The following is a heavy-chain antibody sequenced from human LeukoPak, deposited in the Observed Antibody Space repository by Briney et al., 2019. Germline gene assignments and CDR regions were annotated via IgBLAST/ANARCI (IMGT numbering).Heavy chain of an antibody. CDR1: GFTLSSYA. CDR2: ISSSGSTI. Sequence: GGSLRLSCVVSGFTLSSYAMSWVRQAPGKGLEWVSYISSSGSTIYYADSVKGRFTISRDNAKNSLYLQMNSLRAEDTAVYYCAREVYYYMDVWGKGTTVTISS. V-gene: IGHV3-48*03. J-gene: IGHJ6*03. CDR3: AREVYYYMDV.